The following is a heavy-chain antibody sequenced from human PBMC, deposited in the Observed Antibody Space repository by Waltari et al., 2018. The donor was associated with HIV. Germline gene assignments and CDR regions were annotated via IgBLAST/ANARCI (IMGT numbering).Heavy chain of an antibody. CDR1: GGSISSYY. CDR2: IYYSGST. J-gene: IGHJ4*02. Sequence: QVQLQESGPGLVKPSETLSLTRTVSGGSISSYYWSWIRQPPGKGLEWIGYIYYSGSTNYNPSLKSRVTISVDTSKNQFSLKLSSVTAADTAVYYCAILLVGATSSFDYWGQGTLVTVSS. CDR3: AILLVGATSSFDY. D-gene: IGHD1-26*01. V-gene: IGHV4-59*01.